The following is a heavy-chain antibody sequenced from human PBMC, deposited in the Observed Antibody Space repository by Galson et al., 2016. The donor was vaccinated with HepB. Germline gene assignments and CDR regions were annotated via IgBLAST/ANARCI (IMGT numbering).Heavy chain of an antibody. V-gene: IGHV3-33*01. CDR3: ARDFHVGKDYGDYMIDY. J-gene: IGHJ4*02. CDR2: IRSDGSKK. CDR1: GFTFSFYG. D-gene: IGHD4-17*01. Sequence: SLRLSCAVSGFTFSFYGMHWVRQAPGKGLEWVAVIRSDGSKKSYADSVKGRFTISRDNSRNTVYLQMNSLRAEDMGVYYCARDFHVGKDYGDYMIDYWGQGTLVTVSS.